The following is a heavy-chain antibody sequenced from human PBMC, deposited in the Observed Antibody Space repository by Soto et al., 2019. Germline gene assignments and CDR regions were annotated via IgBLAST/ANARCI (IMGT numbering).Heavy chain of an antibody. V-gene: IGHV1-69*02. CDR3: ARYEGSGSNYYYYYGMDV. CDR2: IIPILGIA. D-gene: IGHD3-10*01. Sequence: QVQLVQSGAEVKKPGSSVKVSCKASGGTFSSYTISWVRQAPGQGLEWMGRIIPILGIANYAQKFQGRVTITADKSTSTAYMELSSLRSEDTAVYYCARYEGSGSNYYYYYGMDVWGQGTTVTVSS. CDR1: GGTFSSYT. J-gene: IGHJ6*02.